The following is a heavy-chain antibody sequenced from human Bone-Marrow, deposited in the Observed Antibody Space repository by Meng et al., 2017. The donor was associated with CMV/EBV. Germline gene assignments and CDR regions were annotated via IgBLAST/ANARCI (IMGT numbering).Heavy chain of an antibody. V-gene: IGHV3-74*01. D-gene: IGHD6-13*01. CDR2: INSDGSST. Sequence: GESLKISCAASGFTFSSYWMHWVRQAPGKGLVWVSRINSDGSSTSYADSVKGRFTISRDNAKNTLYLQMNSLRAEDTAVYYCARDKAAAGNWVDYYYYYYGMDVGGQGTTVTVSS. CDR3: ARDKAAAGNWVDYYYYYYGMDV. CDR1: GFTFSSYW. J-gene: IGHJ6*02.